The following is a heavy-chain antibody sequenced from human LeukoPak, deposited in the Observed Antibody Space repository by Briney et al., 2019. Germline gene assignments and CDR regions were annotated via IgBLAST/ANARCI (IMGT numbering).Heavy chain of an antibody. D-gene: IGHD6-13*01. J-gene: IGHJ4*02. CDR2: ISSSSSYI. CDR3: ASTAAGQAPFDY. Sequence: GGSLRLSCAASGFTFSSYGMNWVRQAPGKGLEWVSSISSSSSYIYYADSVKGRFTISRDNAKNSLYLQMNSLRAEDTAVYYCASTAAGQAPFDYWGQGTLVTVSS. CDR1: GFTFSSYG. V-gene: IGHV3-21*01.